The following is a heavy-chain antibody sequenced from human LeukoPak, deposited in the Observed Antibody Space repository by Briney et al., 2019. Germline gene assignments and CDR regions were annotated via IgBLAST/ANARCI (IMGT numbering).Heavy chain of an antibody. CDR3: ARDSGWYDP. Sequence: SETLSLTCTVSGGSISSGSYYWSWTRQPAGKGLEWIGRIYTSGSTNYNPSLKSRVTISVDTSKNQFSLKLSSVTAADTAVYYCARDSGWYDPWGQGTLVTVSS. CDR2: IYTSGST. CDR1: GGSISSGSYY. D-gene: IGHD3-10*01. J-gene: IGHJ5*02. V-gene: IGHV4-61*02.